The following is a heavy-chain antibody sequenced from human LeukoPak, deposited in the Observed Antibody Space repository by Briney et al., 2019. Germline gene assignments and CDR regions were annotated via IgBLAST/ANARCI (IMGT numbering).Heavy chain of an antibody. Sequence: TSQTLSLTCTVSGGSISSGGYYWSWIRQHPGKGLERIGYIYYSGSTYYNPSLKSRVTISVDTSKNQFSLKLSSVTAADTAVYYCARAHYCSSTSCYGLDWFDPWGQGTLVTVSS. CDR3: ARAHYCSSTSCYGLDWFDP. V-gene: IGHV4-31*03. CDR2: IYYSGST. J-gene: IGHJ5*02. D-gene: IGHD2-2*01. CDR1: GGSISSGGYY.